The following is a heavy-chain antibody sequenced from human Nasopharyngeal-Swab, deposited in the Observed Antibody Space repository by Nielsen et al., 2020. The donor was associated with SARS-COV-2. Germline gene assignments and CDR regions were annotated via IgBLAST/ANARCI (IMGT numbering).Heavy chain of an antibody. CDR3: AKRDDYYESSGLGD. CDR1: GFTFSSYA. D-gene: IGHD3-22*01. V-gene: IGHV3-23*01. J-gene: IGHJ4*02. Sequence: LSLTCAASGFTFSSYAMSWVRQAPGKGLEWVSVISGSGGSTYYADSVKGRFTISRDNSKNTLYLQMNSLRAEDTAVYYCAKRDDYYESSGLGDWGQGTLVTVSS. CDR2: ISGSGGST.